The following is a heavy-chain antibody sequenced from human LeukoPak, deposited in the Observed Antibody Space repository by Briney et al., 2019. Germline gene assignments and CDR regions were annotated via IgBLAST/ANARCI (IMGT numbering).Heavy chain of an antibody. J-gene: IGHJ4*02. CDR2: INPNSGGT. V-gene: IGHV1-2*02. CDR1: GYTFTGYY. Sequence: ASVKVSCKASGYTFTGYYMLWVRQAPGQGLEWMGWINPNSGGTNYAQKFQGRVTMTRDTSISTAYMELSRLRSDDTAVYYCARGYHYYDSSGPYLDYWGQGTLVTVSS. CDR3: ARGYHYYDSSGPYLDY. D-gene: IGHD3-22*01.